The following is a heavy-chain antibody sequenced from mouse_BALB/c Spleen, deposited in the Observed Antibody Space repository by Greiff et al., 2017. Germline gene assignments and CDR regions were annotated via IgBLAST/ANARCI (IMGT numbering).Heavy chain of an antibody. Sequence: EVKLQESGPGLVKPSQSLSLTCTVTGYSITSDYAWNWIRQFPGNKLEWMGYISYSGSTSYNPSLKSRISITRDTSKNQFFLQLNSVTTEDTATYYCARYQYGNYGYFDYWGQGTTLTVSS. D-gene: IGHD2-10*02. CDR1: GYSITSDYA. V-gene: IGHV3-2*02. J-gene: IGHJ2*01. CDR3: ARYQYGNYGYFDY. CDR2: ISYSGST.